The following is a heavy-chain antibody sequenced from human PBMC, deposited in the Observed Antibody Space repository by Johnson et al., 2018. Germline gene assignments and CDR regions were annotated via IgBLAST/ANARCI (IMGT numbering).Heavy chain of an antibody. Sequence: EVQLLESGGGLVKPGGSLRLSCAASGFTFSTYSMTWVRQAPGKGLEWVSSISSSSSYIYYADALKGRFTISRDNAKKSLYLQMNSLGAEDTGVFYCAGDSEKVAGPSFVDAFDIWGQWTMVTVSS. D-gene: IGHD6-19*01. CDR1: GFTFSTYS. CDR3: AGDSEKVAGPSFVDAFDI. V-gene: IGHV3-21*01. CDR2: ISSSSSYI. J-gene: IGHJ3*02.